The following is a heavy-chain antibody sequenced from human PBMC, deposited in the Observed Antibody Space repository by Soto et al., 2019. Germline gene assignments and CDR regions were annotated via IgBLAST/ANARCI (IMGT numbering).Heavy chain of an antibody. J-gene: IGHJ6*02. CDR1: GFTFSSYG. V-gene: IGHV3-30*18. CDR3: AKDGIAARNYYYYYGMDV. Sequence: LRLSCAASGFTFSSYGMHWVRQAPGKGLEWVAVISYDGSNKYYADSVKGRFTISRDNSKNTLYLQMNSLRAEDTAVYYCAKDGIAARNYYYYYGMDVWGQGTTVTVSS. D-gene: IGHD6-6*01. CDR2: ISYDGSNK.